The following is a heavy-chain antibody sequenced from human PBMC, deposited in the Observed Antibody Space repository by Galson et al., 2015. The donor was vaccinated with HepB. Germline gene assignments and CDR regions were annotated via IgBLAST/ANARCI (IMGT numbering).Heavy chain of an antibody. Sequence: LRLSCAASGFTFSSYSMNWVRQAPGKGLEWVSYISSSSSTIYYADSVKGRFTISRDNAKNSLYLQMNSLRAEDTAVYYCARDQNVITMSKGRYYYYGMDVWGQGTTVTVSS. D-gene: IGHD3-10*02. CDR1: GFTFSSYS. J-gene: IGHJ6*02. V-gene: IGHV3-48*04. CDR3: ARDQNVITMSKGRYYYYGMDV. CDR2: ISSSSSTI.